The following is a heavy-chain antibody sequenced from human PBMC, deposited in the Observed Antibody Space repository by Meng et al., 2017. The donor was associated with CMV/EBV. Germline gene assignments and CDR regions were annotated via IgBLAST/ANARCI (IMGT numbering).Heavy chain of an antibody. D-gene: IGHD6-19*01. CDR3: ARGGASVAGLRHYYYYNMDV. V-gene: IGHV3-74*01. CDR2: INSDGSST. Sequence: GGSLRLSCAASGFTFSSYWMHWVRQAPGKGLVWVSRINSDGSSTSYADSVKGRFTISRDNAKNTLYLQMNSLRAEDTAVYYCARGGASVAGLRHYYYYNMDVWGLGTTVTVSS. J-gene: IGHJ6*02. CDR1: GFTFSSYW.